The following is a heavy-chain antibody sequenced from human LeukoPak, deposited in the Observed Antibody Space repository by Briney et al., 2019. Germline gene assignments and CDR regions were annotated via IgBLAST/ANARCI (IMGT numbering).Heavy chain of an antibody. CDR1: GFTFSSYA. J-gene: IGHJ6*02. V-gene: IGHV3-23*01. CDR3: AKGRDFWMWRDGMDV. D-gene: IGHD3-3*01. CDR2: ISGSGGST. Sequence: GGSLRLSCAASGFTFSSYAMSWVRQAPGKGLEWISAISGSGGSTYYADSVKGRFTISRDNSKNTLYLQMNSLRAEDTAVYYCAKGRDFWMWRDGMDVWGQGTTVTVSS.